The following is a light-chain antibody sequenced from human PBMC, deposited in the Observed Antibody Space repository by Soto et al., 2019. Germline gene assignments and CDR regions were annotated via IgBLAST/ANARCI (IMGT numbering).Light chain of an antibody. CDR3: QQYNTYPWT. V-gene: IGKV1-5*03. J-gene: IGKJ1*01. CDR1: QTISSW. Sequence: DIQMTQSPSTLSGSVGDRVTITRRASQTISSWLAWYQQKPGKAPKLLIYKASTLKSGVPSRFSGSGSGTEFTLTISSLQPDDFVTYYCQQYNTYPWTFGQGTKVDIK. CDR2: KAS.